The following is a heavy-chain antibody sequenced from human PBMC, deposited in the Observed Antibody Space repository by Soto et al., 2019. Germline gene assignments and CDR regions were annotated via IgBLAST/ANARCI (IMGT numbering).Heavy chain of an antibody. CDR1: GFTFSSYA. CDR2: ISYDGSNK. V-gene: IGHV3-30-3*01. D-gene: IGHD5-12*01. Sequence: GGSLRLSCAASGFTFSSYAMHWVRQAPGKGLEWVAVISYDGSNKYYADSVKGRFTISRDNSKNTLYLQMNSLRAEDTAVYYCARDQIVATIMTARYYYYYGMGVWGQGTTVTVSS. CDR3: ARDQIVATIMTARYYYYYGMGV. J-gene: IGHJ6*02.